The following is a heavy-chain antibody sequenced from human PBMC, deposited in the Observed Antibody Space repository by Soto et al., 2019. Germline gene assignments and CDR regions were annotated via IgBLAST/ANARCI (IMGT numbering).Heavy chain of an antibody. Sequence: QVQLVQSGAEVKKPGSSVKVSCKASGGTFSSYAISWVRQAPGQGLEWMGGIIPIFGTANYAQKFQGRVTITADESTSTAYMELSSLRSEDTAVYYCARDVAVRGVIIKPGNWFDPWGQGTLVTVSS. V-gene: IGHV1-69*01. CDR3: ARDVAVRGVIIKPGNWFDP. CDR1: GGTFSSYA. J-gene: IGHJ5*02. CDR2: IIPIFGTA. D-gene: IGHD3-10*01.